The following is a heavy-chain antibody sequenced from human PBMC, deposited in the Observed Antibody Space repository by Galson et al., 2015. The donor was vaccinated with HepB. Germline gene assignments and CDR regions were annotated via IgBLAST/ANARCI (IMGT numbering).Heavy chain of an antibody. Sequence: SLRLSCAASGFIFSDFGMHWVRQTPGKGLEWLSIIWYDGSNYYYADSVKGRFTVSRDNSKNTLYLQMTSLRVDDTGVYYCARDRVDTILATHPPDHWGPGTLVTVSS. CDR2: IWYDGSNY. CDR1: GFIFSDFG. J-gene: IGHJ4*02. V-gene: IGHV3-33*01. D-gene: IGHD3-3*01. CDR3: ARDRVDTILATHPPDH.